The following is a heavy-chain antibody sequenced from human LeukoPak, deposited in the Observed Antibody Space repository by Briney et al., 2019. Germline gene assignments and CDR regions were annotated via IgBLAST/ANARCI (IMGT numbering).Heavy chain of an antibody. CDR1: GYTFTSYG. CDR2: ISAYNGNT. CDR3: ARDRSSSSWHPDAFDI. D-gene: IGHD6-13*01. J-gene: IGHJ3*02. Sequence: GASVKVSCKASGYTFTSYGISWVRQAPGQGLEWMGWISAYNGNTSYAQKLQGRVTMTTDTSTSTAYMELRSLRSDDTAVYYCARDRSSSSWHPDAFDIWGQGTMVTVSS. V-gene: IGHV1-18*01.